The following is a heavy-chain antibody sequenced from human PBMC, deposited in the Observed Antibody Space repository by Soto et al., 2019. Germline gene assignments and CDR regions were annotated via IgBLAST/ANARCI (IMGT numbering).Heavy chain of an antibody. Sequence: ASVKVSCKASGYTFTSYGISWVRQAPGQGLEWMGWISAYNGNTNYAQKLQGRVTMTTDTSTSTAYMELRSLRSDDTAVYYCARDQVRYCSGGRCFWFDPWGQGTLVTVSS. V-gene: IGHV1-18*01. D-gene: IGHD2-15*01. J-gene: IGHJ5*02. CDR1: GYTFTSYG. CDR2: ISAYNGNT. CDR3: ARDQVRYCSGGRCFWFDP.